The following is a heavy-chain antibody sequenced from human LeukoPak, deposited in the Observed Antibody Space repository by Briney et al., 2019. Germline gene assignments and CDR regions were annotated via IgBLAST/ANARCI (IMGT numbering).Heavy chain of an antibody. J-gene: IGHJ4*02. CDR3: AKDQSIPLAEY. V-gene: IGHV3-23*01. CDR1: GFTFSTFG. D-gene: IGHD6-19*01. CDR2: IGFSAYNP. Sequence: PGGTLRLSCAASGFTFSTFGMSWVRQAPGKGLDWVATIGFSAYNPDYTDSVKGRFTIYRDNYKTTLYLQMNSMRAEDTAVYYCAKDQSIPLAEYWGQGTLVTVSS.